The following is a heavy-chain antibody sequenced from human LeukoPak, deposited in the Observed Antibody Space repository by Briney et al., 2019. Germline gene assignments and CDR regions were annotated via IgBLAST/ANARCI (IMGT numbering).Heavy chain of an antibody. CDR2: ISSSGSTI. V-gene: IGHV3-48*04. D-gene: IGHD3-22*01. Sequence: KTGGSLRLSCAASGFTFSSYWMSWVRQAPGKGLEWVSYISSSGSTIYYADSVKGRFTISRDNAKNLLYLQMNSLRAEDTAVYYCARDYYAAGYYVSSGDYFRFDYWGQGTLVTVSS. CDR3: ARDYYAAGYYVSSGDYFRFDY. J-gene: IGHJ4*02. CDR1: GFTFSSYW.